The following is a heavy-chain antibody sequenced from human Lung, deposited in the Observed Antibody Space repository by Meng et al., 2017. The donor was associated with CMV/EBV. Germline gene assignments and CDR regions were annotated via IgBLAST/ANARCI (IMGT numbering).Heavy chain of an antibody. CDR2: IYYTGNT. CDR1: GGASSGGDYY. Sequence: HVDLSGAGPGLVKPSQPLSLPCLVSGGASSGGDYYWTWIRQPPGKGLEWIGYIYYTGNTYYNPYLKSRVTISVDTSKNQFSLRLSSVTAADTAVYYCARGGAGIGDAGDHFDYWGQGTLVTVSS. CDR3: ARGGAGIGDAGDHFDY. V-gene: IGHV4-30-4*08. J-gene: IGHJ4*02. D-gene: IGHD4-17*01.